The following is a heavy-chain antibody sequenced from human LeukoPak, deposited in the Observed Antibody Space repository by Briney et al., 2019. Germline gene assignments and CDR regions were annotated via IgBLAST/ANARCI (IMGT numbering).Heavy chain of an antibody. CDR3: AREGVYGSGSYSLWGDYYRDV. V-gene: IGHV4-39*07. CDR2: IYYSGST. J-gene: IGHJ6*03. CDR1: GGSSSSSSYY. D-gene: IGHD3-10*01. Sequence: SETLSLTCTVSGGSSSSSSYYWGWIRQPPGKGLEWVGSIYYSGSTYYNPSLKSRVTISVDTSKNQFSLKLSSGTAADTAVYYCAREGVYGSGSYSLWGDYYRDVWGKGTTVTVSS.